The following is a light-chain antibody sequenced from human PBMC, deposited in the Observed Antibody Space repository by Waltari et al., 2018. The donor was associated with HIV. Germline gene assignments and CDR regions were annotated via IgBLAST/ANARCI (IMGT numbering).Light chain of an antibody. Sequence: QSLLTQPPSVSATPGQRITISCTGNKSNIGAGHDVHWYRQLPGTAPRLLIFANSNRPSGVPDRISGSKSTASASLAITGLQAEDEGYYYCQSSDIRLHGLWVFGGGNKVTVL. CDR3: QSSDIRLHGLWV. V-gene: IGLV1-40*01. CDR1: KSNIGAGHD. CDR2: ANS. J-gene: IGLJ3*02.